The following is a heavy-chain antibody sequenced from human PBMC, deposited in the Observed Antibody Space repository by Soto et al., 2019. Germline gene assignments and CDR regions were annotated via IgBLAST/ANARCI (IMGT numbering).Heavy chain of an antibody. Sequence: SETLSLTCTVSGGSISSSSYYWGWIRQPPGKGLEWIGSIFYSGSTYYNPSLKGRVTISVDTSKNQFSLKLSSVTAADTAVYYCARHTPAISISDHWGQGTLVTVSS. CDR1: GGSISSSSYY. CDR2: IFYSGST. D-gene: IGHD2-15*01. J-gene: IGHJ4*02. CDR3: ARHTPAISISDH. V-gene: IGHV4-39*01.